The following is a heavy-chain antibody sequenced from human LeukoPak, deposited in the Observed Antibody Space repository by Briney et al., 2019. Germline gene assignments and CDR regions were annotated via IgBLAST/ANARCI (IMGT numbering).Heavy chain of an antibody. V-gene: IGHV1-2*02. D-gene: IGHD5-24*01. Sequence: ASVKASCKASGYTFNAYYIHWWRQAPGQGLEWMGWINPKTDGTNNAKKFQDRVTMTRDTSISTAYMELSRLRSDDTAVYYCARDGDGYTYGAFDYWGHGTLVTVSS. CDR1: GYTFNAYY. CDR2: INPKTDGT. J-gene: IGHJ4*01. CDR3: ARDGDGYTYGAFDY.